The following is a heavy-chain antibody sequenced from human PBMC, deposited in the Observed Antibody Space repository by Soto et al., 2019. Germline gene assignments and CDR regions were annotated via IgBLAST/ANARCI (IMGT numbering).Heavy chain of an antibody. V-gene: IGHV1-46*01. Sequence: VTVSCKSSGYTFTSYYMHWVRQAPGQGLEWMGIINPSGGSTSYAQKFQGRVTMTRDTSTSTVYMELSSLRSEDTAVYYCARDSPYTFGGVIVNIDGMDVWGQGTTVTVSS. J-gene: IGHJ6*02. CDR3: ARDSPYTFGGVIVNIDGMDV. CDR2: INPSGGST. D-gene: IGHD3-16*02. CDR1: GYTFTSYY.